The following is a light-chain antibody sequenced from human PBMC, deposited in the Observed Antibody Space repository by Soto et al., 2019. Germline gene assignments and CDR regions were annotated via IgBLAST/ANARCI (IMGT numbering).Light chain of an antibody. Sequence: DIQMIQSPSSLSASVGDRVTLNCRASQTIDTFLNWYQQKLGNAPKLLIYAASRLQSGVPSRFSGSGSGTVFTLTISSLQPEYFATYYCQQSHSTPYTFGQGTKLEI. V-gene: IGKV1-39*01. CDR1: QTIDTF. J-gene: IGKJ2*01. CDR3: QQSHSTPYT. CDR2: AAS.